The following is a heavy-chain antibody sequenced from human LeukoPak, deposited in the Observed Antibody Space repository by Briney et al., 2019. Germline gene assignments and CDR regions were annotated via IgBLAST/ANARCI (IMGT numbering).Heavy chain of an antibody. CDR3: VSGNDPDSTWENYRLDAFDI. V-gene: IGHV3-21*01. CDR2: ISSTSDYI. Sequence: GGSLRLSCAASGYTFSHYSVNWVRQAPGKGLEWVSSISSTSDYIYYADSVKGRFTTSRDNTKSSLYLQMNSLRAEDTAVYYCVSGNDPDSTWENYRLDAFDIWGQGTTVIVSS. CDR1: GYTFSHYS. D-gene: IGHD3-16*02. J-gene: IGHJ3*02.